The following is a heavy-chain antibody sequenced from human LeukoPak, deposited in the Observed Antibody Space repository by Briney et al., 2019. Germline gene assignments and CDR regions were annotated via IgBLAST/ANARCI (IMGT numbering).Heavy chain of an antibody. CDR3: ARGIGSGSYYRPFVNWFDP. CDR2: ISDTGATK. Sequence: PGGSLRLSCAASGFSFSTYSMSWVRQAPGKGLEWVSVISDTGATKFYADSVKGRFTISRDNSKNTLYLQMNSLRAEDTAVYYCARGIGSGSYYRPFVNWFDPWGQGTLVTVSS. J-gene: IGHJ5*02. CDR1: GFSFSTYS. D-gene: IGHD1-26*01. V-gene: IGHV3-23*01.